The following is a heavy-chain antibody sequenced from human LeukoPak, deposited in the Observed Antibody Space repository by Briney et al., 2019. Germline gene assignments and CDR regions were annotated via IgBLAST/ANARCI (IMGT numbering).Heavy chain of an antibody. CDR2: ISGSGGSK. D-gene: IGHD6-13*01. J-gene: IGHJ3*02. CDR1: RFTFSNYA. Sequence: QPGGSLKLSCAASRFTFSNYAMSWVRQAPGKGLEWVSGISGSGGSKDYADSVKGRFTISRDNSKNILYLQMNSLRAEDTATYFCAKSDIVAPGTGASDIWGQGTMVTVSS. CDR3: AKSDIVAPGTGASDI. V-gene: IGHV3-23*01.